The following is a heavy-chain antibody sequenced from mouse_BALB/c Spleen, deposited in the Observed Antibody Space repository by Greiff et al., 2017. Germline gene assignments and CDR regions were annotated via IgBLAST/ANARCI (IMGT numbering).Heavy chain of an antibody. CDR2: IWGDGST. D-gene: IGHD2-4*01. Sequence: VKLVESGPGLVAPSQSLSITCTVSGFSLTDYGVSWIRQPPGKGLEWLGVIWGDGSTYYNSALKSRLSISKDNSKSQVFLKMNSLQTDDTAMYYCAKHFDMITVGAMDYWGQGTSVTVSS. CDR3: AKHFDMITVGAMDY. J-gene: IGHJ4*01. V-gene: IGHV2-6-5*01. CDR1: GFSLTDYG.